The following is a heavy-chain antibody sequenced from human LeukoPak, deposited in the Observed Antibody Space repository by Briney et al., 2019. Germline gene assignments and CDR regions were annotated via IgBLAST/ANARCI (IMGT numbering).Heavy chain of an antibody. CDR2: VSSHGNDG. V-gene: IGHV3-30*01. CDR3: TRDASNFNDFDY. D-gene: IGHD5-24*01. CDR1: EFSFSHFA. J-gene: IGHJ4*02. Sequence: GGSLRLSCAVSEFSFSHFAMHWVRQAPGKGLEWLAVVSSHGNDGYYADSVKGRFTNSRNNSKSTLYLQIDSLRPDDTAIYYCTRDASNFNDFDYWGQGTLVTVSS.